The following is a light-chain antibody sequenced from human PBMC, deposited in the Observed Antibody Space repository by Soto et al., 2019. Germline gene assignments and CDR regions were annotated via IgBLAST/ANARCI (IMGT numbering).Light chain of an antibody. Sequence: DIQMIQSPSMLSASVGDRVTIACRASQSIRRWLAWYQQKPGKAPKLLIFDASTLESGVPSRMSGGTSEADFTLPISSHQPDDFPASYFQQYNSNSPATVGHGTDV. CDR2: DAS. J-gene: IGKJ1*01. V-gene: IGKV1-5*01. CDR1: QSIRRW. CDR3: QQYNSNSPAT.